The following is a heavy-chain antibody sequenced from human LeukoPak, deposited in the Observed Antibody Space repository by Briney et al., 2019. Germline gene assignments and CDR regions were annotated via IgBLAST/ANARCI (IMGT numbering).Heavy chain of an antibody. CDR2: ISYNGSDK. Sequence: PGRSLRLSCAASGFTFSYYGIHWVRQAPGKGLEWVAVISYNGSDKYYADSVKGRFTISRDNSKNTLYLQMNSLRAEDTAVYCCAKDITRYGGNAVDYWGQGTLVTVSS. D-gene: IGHD4-23*01. J-gene: IGHJ4*02. V-gene: IGHV3-30*18. CDR1: GFTFSYYG. CDR3: AKDITRYGGNAVDY.